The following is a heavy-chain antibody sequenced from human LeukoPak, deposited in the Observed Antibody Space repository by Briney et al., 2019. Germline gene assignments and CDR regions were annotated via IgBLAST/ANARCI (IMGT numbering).Heavy chain of an antibody. Sequence: PTLSLTCAISGDSVSSNSAALDWVRQSPSRGLEWLGRTYYRSKRYNEYAVSVKSRITINPDTSKNLFSLQLNSMTPEPSAAYYCARDAETRYSSSWYPYNWFDPWGEGTLVTVSS. CDR2: TYYRSKRYN. CDR1: GDSVSSNSAA. J-gene: IGHJ5*02. V-gene: IGHV6-1*01. CDR3: ARDAETRYSSSWYPYNWFDP. D-gene: IGHD6-13*01.